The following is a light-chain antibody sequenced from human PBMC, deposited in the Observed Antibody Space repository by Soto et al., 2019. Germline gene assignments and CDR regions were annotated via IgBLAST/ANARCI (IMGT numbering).Light chain of an antibody. V-gene: IGLV2-11*01. CDR3: CSYAGNYTF. CDR2: DVT. Sequence: QSALTQPRSVSGSPGQSVTISCTGTSNDVGGYDYVSWYQQYPGKAPTYILYDVTKRPSGVLDRFSGSKSGNTASLTISGLQADDEADYYCCSYAGNYTFFGGGTKVTVL. CDR1: SNDVGGYDY. J-gene: IGLJ2*01.